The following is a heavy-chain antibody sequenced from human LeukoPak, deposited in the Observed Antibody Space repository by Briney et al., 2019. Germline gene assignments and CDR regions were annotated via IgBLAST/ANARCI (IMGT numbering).Heavy chain of an antibody. CDR1: GFTFCCYS. CDR3: AGGQLFTSGGFDS. D-gene: IGHD6-13*01. Sequence: PGGSLRHPCAASGFTFCCYSMNWVRQAPGKGLEWVSSISSSSSYIYYADSVKGRFTISRDNAKNSLYLQMNSLRAEDTAVYYCAGGQLFTSGGFDSWGQGGLVTVSS. V-gene: IGHV3-21*01. CDR2: ISSSSSYI. J-gene: IGHJ4*02.